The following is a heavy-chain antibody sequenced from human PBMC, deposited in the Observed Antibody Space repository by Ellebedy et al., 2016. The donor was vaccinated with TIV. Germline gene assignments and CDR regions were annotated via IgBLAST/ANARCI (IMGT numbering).Heavy chain of an antibody. CDR2: INPNSGGT. V-gene: IGHV1-2*02. J-gene: IGHJ4*02. CDR3: ARVGTYYYDSSGYSLFDY. CDR1: GYTFTGYY. Sequence: ASVKVSCKASGYTFTGYYMHWVRQAPGQGLEWMGWINPNSGGTDYAQKLQGRVTMTTDTSTSTAYMELGSLRSDDTALYYCARVGTYYYDSSGYSLFDYWGQGTLVTVSS. D-gene: IGHD3-22*01.